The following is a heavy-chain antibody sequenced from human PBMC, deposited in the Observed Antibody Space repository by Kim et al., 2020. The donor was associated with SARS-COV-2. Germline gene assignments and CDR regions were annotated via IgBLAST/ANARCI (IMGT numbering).Heavy chain of an antibody. CDR3: AALGVYAMKTKKNNWFDP. V-gene: IGHV3-43*01. J-gene: IGHJ5*02. CDR1: GFTFDDYT. Sequence: GGSLRLSCAASGFTFDDYTMHWVRQAPGKGLEWVSLISWDGGSTYYADSVKGRFTISRDNSKNSLYLQMNSLRTEDTALYYCAALGVYAMKTKKNNWFDPWGQGTLVTVSS. D-gene: IGHD2-8*01. CDR2: ISWDGGST.